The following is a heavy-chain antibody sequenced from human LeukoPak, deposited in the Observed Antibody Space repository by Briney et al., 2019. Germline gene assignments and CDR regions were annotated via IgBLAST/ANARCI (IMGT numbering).Heavy chain of an antibody. D-gene: IGHD4-17*01. J-gene: IGHJ3*02. CDR1: GYTFTSYD. CDR3: AREWGGAGDYVAGPTNAFDI. V-gene: IGHV1-8*03. Sequence: GASVKVSCKASGYTFTSYDINWVRQATGQGLEWMGWMNPNSGNTGYAQKFQGRVTITRNTSISTAYMELSSLRSEDTAVYYCAREWGGAGDYVAGPTNAFDIWGQGTMVTVSS. CDR2: MNPNSGNT.